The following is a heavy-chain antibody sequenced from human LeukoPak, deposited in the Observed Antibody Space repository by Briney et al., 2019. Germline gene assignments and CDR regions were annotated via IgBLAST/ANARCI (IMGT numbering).Heavy chain of an antibody. CDR1: GFTFSSYA. Sequence: PGGSLRLSCAASGFTFSSYAMHWVRQAPGKGLEWVAVISYDGSNKYYADSVKGRFTISRDNSKNTLYLQMSSLRAEDTAVYYCARAPRGTMIVVAKGTVWGQGTLVTVSS. CDR3: ARAPRGTMIVVAKGTV. V-gene: IGHV3-30*04. D-gene: IGHD3-22*01. J-gene: IGHJ4*02. CDR2: ISYDGSNK.